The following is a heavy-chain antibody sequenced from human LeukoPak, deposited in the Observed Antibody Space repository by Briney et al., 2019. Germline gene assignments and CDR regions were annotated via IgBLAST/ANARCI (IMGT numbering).Heavy chain of an antibody. CDR1: GFTFSSYG. J-gene: IGHJ3*02. CDR2: IWYDGSNK. D-gene: IGHD6-13*01. Sequence: GGSLRLSCAASGFTFSSYGMHWVRQAPGKGLEWVAAIWYDGSNKYYADSVKGRFTISRDNSKNTLYLQMNSLRAEDTAVYYCAKGAHVIAAAGMDAFDIWGQGTMVTVSS. V-gene: IGHV3-33*06. CDR3: AKGAHVIAAAGMDAFDI.